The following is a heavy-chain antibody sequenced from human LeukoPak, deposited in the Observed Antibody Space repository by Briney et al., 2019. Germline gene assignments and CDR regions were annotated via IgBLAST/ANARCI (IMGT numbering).Heavy chain of an antibody. CDR2: IHPYNGNT. Sequence: ASVKVSCKASGYTFTSYAISLVRQAPGQGLEWMGWIHPYNGNTNYAQKLQGRVTMTTDTSTRIAYMELRSLRFDDTAVYYCARAISSSGWYGYWGQGTLVTVSS. CDR1: GYTFTSYA. D-gene: IGHD6-19*01. V-gene: IGHV1-18*01. CDR3: ARAISSSGWYGY. J-gene: IGHJ4*02.